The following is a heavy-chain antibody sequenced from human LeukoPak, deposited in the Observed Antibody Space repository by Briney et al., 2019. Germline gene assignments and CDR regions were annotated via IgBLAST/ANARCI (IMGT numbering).Heavy chain of an antibody. CDR1: GASISSYY. Sequence: PSATLSLTCTVSGASISSYYWSWIRQHPGKGLEWIGYIYTSGSTNYNPSLKSQVTISVDTSKNQFSLKLSSVTAADTAVYYGASRAGYSYGKYYYDYSDVWGKGTTVTVSS. CDR3: ASRAGYSYGKYYYDYSDV. V-gene: IGHV4-4*09. D-gene: IGHD5-18*01. CDR2: IYTSGST. J-gene: IGHJ6*03.